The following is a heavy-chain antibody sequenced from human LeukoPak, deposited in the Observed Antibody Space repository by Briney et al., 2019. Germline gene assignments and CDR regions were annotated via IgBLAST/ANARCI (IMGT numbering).Heavy chain of an antibody. CDR2: ISAYNGNT. D-gene: IGHD5-18*01. CDR1: GYTFTSYG. CDR3: ARAFRGYSYGYGLDY. Sequence: ASVKVSCEASGYTFTSYGISWVRQARGQGLEWMGWISAYNGNTNYAQKLQGRVTMTTDTSTSTAYMELRSLRSDDTAVYYCARAFRGYSYGYGLDYWGQGTLVTVSS. V-gene: IGHV1-18*01. J-gene: IGHJ4*02.